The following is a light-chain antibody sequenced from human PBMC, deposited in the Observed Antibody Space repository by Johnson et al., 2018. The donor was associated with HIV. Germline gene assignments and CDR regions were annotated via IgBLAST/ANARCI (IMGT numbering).Light chain of an antibody. J-gene: IGLJ1*01. V-gene: IGLV1-51*02. Sequence: QSVLTQPPSVSAAPGQMVSISCSGSSSNIGKNYVSWYQQFPGTAPKLLIHENNKRPSGIPDRFSGSKSGTSATLGITGLQTGDDADYYCGTWDNSLSVFVFGTGTKVTVL. CDR1: SSNIGKNY. CDR3: GTWDNSLSVFV. CDR2: ENN.